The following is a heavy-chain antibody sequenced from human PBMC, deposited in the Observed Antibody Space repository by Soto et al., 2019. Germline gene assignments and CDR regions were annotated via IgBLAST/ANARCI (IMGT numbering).Heavy chain of an antibody. Sequence: QVQLVQSGAEVKKPGSSVKVSCQASGGTFSSYSINGVRQAPGQGLEWMGGIIPIFGTANYAQEFQGRVTLTADESTSTAHMELSSLSKDDTAVDYCAGPVQSWPGGWYFDLRGRGTLVTVSS. J-gene: IGHJ2*01. V-gene: IGHV1-69*01. CDR1: GGTFSSYS. CDR2: IIPIFGTA. CDR3: AGPVQSWPGGWYFDL. D-gene: IGHD1-1*01.